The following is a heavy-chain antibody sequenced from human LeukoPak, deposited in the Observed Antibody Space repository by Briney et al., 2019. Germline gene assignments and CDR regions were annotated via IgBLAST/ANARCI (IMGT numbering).Heavy chain of an antibody. CDR2: IIPILGIA. J-gene: IGHJ1*01. CDR1: GGTFSSYA. Sequence: ASAKVSCKASGGTFSSYAISCVRQAPGQGLEWMGRIIPILGIANYAQKFQGRVTITADKSTSTAYMELSSPRSEDTAVYYCARITSGYDSWIAEYFQHWGQGTLVTVSS. V-gene: IGHV1-69*04. CDR3: ARITSGYDSWIAEYFQH. D-gene: IGHD5-12*01.